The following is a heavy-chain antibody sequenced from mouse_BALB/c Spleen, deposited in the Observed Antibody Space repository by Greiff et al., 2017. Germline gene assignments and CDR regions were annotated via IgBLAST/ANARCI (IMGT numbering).Heavy chain of an antibody. D-gene: IGHD1-1*01. Sequence: EVQLVESGGGLVQPGGSRKLSCAASGFTFSSFGMHWVRQAPEKGLEWVAYISSGSSTIYYADTVKGRFTISRDNPKNTLFLQMTSLRSEDTAMYYCARGEDYGSSSFAYWGQGTLVTVSA. CDR2: ISSGSSTI. V-gene: IGHV5-17*02. CDR1: GFTFSSFG. CDR3: ARGEDYGSSSFAY. J-gene: IGHJ3*01.